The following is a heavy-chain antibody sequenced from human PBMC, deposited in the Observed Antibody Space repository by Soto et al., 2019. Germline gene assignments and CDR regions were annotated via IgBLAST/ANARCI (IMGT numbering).Heavy chain of an antibody. Sequence: PSETLSLTCSVYVGSFSGYYWSWIRQPPGKGLEWIGEIYHSGSTNYNPSLKSRVTISVDTSKNQFSLNLSSVTAADTAVYYCARDETYYYDSSGSGDYYGMDVWGQGTTVTVSS. CDR1: VGSFSGYY. D-gene: IGHD3-22*01. CDR3: ARDETYYYDSSGSGDYYGMDV. J-gene: IGHJ6*02. CDR2: IYHSGST. V-gene: IGHV4-34*01.